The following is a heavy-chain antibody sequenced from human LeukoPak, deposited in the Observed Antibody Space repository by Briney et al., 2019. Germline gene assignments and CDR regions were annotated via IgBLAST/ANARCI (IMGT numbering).Heavy chain of an antibody. CDR1: GFTFSSYL. Sequence: GGSLRLSCAASGFTFSSYLMSWVRQAPGKGLEWVAYIRPDGSQQFYVDSVKGRFTISRDNTKNSVYLQMNSLRAEDTALYYCARVSKTLGGDCSFDYWGQGTLVTVSS. D-gene: IGHD2-21*02. CDR2: IRPDGSQQ. CDR3: ARVSKTLGGDCSFDY. J-gene: IGHJ4*02. V-gene: IGHV3-7*01.